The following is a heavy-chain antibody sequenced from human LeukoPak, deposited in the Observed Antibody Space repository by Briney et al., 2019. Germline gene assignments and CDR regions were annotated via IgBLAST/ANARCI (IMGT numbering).Heavy chain of an antibody. J-gene: IGHJ4*02. D-gene: IGHD3-10*01. CDR2: INPDSGGT. V-gene: IGHV1-2*02. Sequence: ASVKVSCKASGYTFTGYYMHWVRRAPGQGLEWMGWINPDSGGTNYAQKFQGRVTMTRDTSISTAYMELSRLRSDDTAVYYCARDTDLWFGSIDCWGQGTLVTVSS. CDR1: GYTFTGYY. CDR3: ARDTDLWFGSIDC.